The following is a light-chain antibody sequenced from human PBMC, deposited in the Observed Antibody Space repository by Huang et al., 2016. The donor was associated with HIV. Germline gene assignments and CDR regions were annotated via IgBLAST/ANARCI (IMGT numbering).Light chain of an antibody. CDR2: GSS. V-gene: IGKV1-39*01. J-gene: IGKJ5*01. Sequence: DIQMTQSPSFLSASVGDSVTITCRTTQDIGTYLNWYQPRPGQAPNLLIHGSSTVHRGVPSRFSAGGYGTECTLTINGLQAEDFAIYYCHHSYTFSSFGQGTRLDIK. CDR1: QDIGTY. CDR3: HHSYTFSS.